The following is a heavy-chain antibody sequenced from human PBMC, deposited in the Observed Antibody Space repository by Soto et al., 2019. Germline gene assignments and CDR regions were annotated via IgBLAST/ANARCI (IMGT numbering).Heavy chain of an antibody. V-gene: IGHV4-34*01. CDR1: Y. CDR2: INHSGST. J-gene: IGHJ5*01. Sequence: YWIGWVRQMPGKGLEWIGEINHSGSTNYNPSLKSRVTISVDTSKNQFSLKLSSVTAADTAVYYCARGPIVGARGGFGFDSWGQGTLVTVSS. CDR3: ARGPIVGARGGFGFDS. D-gene: IGHD1-26*01.